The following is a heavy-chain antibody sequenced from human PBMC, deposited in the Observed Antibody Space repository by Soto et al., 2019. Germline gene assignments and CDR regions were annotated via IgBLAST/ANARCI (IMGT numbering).Heavy chain of an antibody. V-gene: IGHV3-43D*04. CDR2: VNWDGDTT. CDR3: AKGATVTTHYQYYGMDV. J-gene: IGHJ6*02. D-gene: IGHD4-17*01. CDR1: GFTFDDFA. Sequence: EVQLVESGGAVVKSGGSLRLSCAASGFTFDDFAMCWVRQVPGKGLEWISPVNWDGDTTFYADSVKGRFIISRDNSKNSVYLQMNSLRSEDSAMYYCAKGATVTTHYQYYGMDVWGQGTTVTVSS.